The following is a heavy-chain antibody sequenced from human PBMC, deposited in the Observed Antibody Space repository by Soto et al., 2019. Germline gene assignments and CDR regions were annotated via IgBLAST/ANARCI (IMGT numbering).Heavy chain of an antibody. D-gene: IGHD3-22*01. J-gene: IGHJ4*01. CDR1: GFSVTNNY. V-gene: IGHV3-66*01. Sequence: EVQVVESGGGLVQPGGSLRLSCAASGFSVTNNYMNWVRQAPGKGLEWVSIIDIGGNTYYADSVKDRFTISRDNSRNTLYLHMDSQRAKDTAIYYCARGRDSTAYRARDHSFDYWVHETLVTVS. CDR2: IDIGGNT. CDR3: ARGRDSTAYRARDHSFDY.